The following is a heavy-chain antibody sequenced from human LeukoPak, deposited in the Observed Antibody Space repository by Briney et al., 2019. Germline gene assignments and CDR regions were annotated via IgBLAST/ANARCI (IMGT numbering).Heavy chain of an antibody. D-gene: IGHD6-13*01. J-gene: IGHJ4*02. CDR3: VPADKQ. V-gene: IGHV3-74*01. CDR2: IKPDGSSS. Sequence: GGSLRLSCAASGLTFSSNWMHWVRQAPGKGLVWVSLIKPDGSSSNYADSVKGRFTISRDNAKNTLYLQMNSLRAEDTAVCYCVPADKQWGQGTLVTVSS. CDR1: GLTFSSNW.